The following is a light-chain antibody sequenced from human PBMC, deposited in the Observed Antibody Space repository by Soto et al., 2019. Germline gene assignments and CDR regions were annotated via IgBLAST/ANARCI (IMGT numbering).Light chain of an antibody. CDR3: QQHKSYPVT. CDR2: DAS. Sequence: DIQMTQSPSTLSASVGDRVTITCRASQNIDIWLSWYQQKPGKAPSLLIYDASNLKRGVPSRFSGRGSGTEFTLTISSLQPDDSGSYYCQQHKSYPVTFGGGTKVEIK. V-gene: IGKV1-5*01. J-gene: IGKJ4*01. CDR1: QNIDIW.